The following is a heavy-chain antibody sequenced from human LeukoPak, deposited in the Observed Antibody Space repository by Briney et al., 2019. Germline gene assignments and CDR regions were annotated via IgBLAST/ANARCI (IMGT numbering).Heavy chain of an antibody. CDR3: AKDTARQFDY. CDR1: GFPFSSYG. D-gene: IGHD5-18*01. Sequence: GGSLRLSCETSGFPFSSYGMHWVRQAPGKGLEWVSAISGSGGSTYYADSVKGRFTISRDNSKNTLYLQMNSLRAEDTAVYYCAKDTARQFDYWGQGTLVTVSS. V-gene: IGHV3-23*01. CDR2: ISGSGGST. J-gene: IGHJ4*02.